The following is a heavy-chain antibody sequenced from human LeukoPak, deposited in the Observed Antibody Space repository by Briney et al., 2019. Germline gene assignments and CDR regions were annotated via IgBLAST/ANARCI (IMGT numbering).Heavy chain of an antibody. CDR3: ARGSHYDILTGYRRFDFDY. CDR1: GFTFEDHV. V-gene: IGHV3-9*01. J-gene: IGHJ4*02. Sequence: PGRSLRLSCAASGFTFEDHVMLWLRQAPGKGLEWVSSISWSGDRMGYADAVKGRFTISRDNAKNSLYLQMNSLRAEDTAVYYCARGSHYDILTGYRRFDFDYWGQGTLVTVSS. D-gene: IGHD3-9*01. CDR2: ISWSGDRM.